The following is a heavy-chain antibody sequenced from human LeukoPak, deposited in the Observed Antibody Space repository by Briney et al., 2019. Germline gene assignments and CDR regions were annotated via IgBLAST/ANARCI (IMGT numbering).Heavy chain of an antibody. J-gene: IGHJ4*02. CDR2: FYASGST. CDR3: AREVVAATFDS. Sequence: SETLSLTCTVSGGSISSYFWSWIRQPAGNGLEWIGRFYASGSTIYNPSLKSRVTISVDRSMNQFSLNLSSVTAADTAVYYCAREVVAATFDSWGQGTLVTVSS. V-gene: IGHV4-4*07. CDR1: GGSISSYF. D-gene: IGHD2-15*01.